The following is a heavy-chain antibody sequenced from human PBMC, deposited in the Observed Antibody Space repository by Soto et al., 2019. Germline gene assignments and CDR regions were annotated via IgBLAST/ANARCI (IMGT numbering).Heavy chain of an antibody. J-gene: IGHJ5*02. Sequence: QVQLQQWGAGLLKPSETLSLTCAVYGGSFSGYYWSWIRQPPGKGLEWIGEINHSGSTNYNPSLKVELPYSLATSKNPFSRKRSSGPAADTAVNYGAVYGSSWYGNLGWFDPGGREPWSPSPQ. CDR3: AVYGSSWYGNLGWFDP. V-gene: IGHV4-34*01. CDR1: GGSFSGYY. CDR2: INHSGST. D-gene: IGHD6-13*01.